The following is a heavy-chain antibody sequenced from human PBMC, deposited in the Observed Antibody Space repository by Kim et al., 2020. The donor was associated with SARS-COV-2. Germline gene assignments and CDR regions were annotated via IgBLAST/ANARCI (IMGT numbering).Heavy chain of an antibody. CDR3: ARGPALGAGDYYYYMDV. CDR2: IYHSGNT. D-gene: IGHD1-26*01. V-gene: IGHV4-30-2*01. J-gene: IGHJ6*03. CDR1: GGSLRSFCSS. Sequence: SETLSLTCAVSGGSLRSFCSSWICLRQPPGKGLEWIGYIYHSGNTYYNPSLKSRVTISVDRSKNQFSLKLSSVTAADTAVYYCARGPALGAGDYYYYMDVWGKGTTVPFSS.